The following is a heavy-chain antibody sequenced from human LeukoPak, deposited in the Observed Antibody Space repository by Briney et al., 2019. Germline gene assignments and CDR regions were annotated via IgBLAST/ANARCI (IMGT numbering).Heavy chain of an antibody. CDR3: GRAVRALYYYDSSGLRPFDY. Sequence: QSGGSLRLSCAASGFTFSSYAMSWVRQAPGKGLEWVSAISGSGGSTYYADSVKGRFTISRDNSKNTLYLQMNSLRAEDTAVYYCGRAVRALYYYDSSGLRPFDYRGQGTLVTVSS. J-gene: IGHJ4*02. CDR1: GFTFSSYA. D-gene: IGHD3-22*01. CDR2: ISGSGGST. V-gene: IGHV3-23*01.